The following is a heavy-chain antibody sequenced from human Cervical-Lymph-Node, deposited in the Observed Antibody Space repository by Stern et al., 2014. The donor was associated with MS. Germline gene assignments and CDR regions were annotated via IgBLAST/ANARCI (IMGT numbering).Heavy chain of an antibody. CDR1: GFTFSRSA. J-gene: IGHJ4*02. V-gene: IGHV3-30*04. Sequence: VQLLESGGGVVQPGRSLRLSCATSGFTFSRSAMHWVRQAPGKGLEWLAVISYDEKNENDADSVRGRFTISRDSSKKTLYLQMNSLRIEDTAVYYCVPGSGAFDSWGQGTLVTVSS. CDR2: ISYDEKNE. D-gene: IGHD3-10*01. CDR3: VPGSGAFDS.